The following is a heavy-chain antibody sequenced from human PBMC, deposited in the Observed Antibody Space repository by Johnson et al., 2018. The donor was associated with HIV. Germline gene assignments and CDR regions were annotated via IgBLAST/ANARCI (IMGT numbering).Heavy chain of an antibody. Sequence: QVQLVESGGGVVQPGRSLRLSCSASGFTFSSYAMHWVRQAPGKGLEWVAVISYDGSNKYYADSVKGRFTISRDNSKNTLYLQMNNLGAGDTAVYYCARNNGYLTGGDACDIWGQGTMVTVSS. D-gene: IGHD3-9*01. J-gene: IGHJ3*02. CDR1: GFTFSSYA. V-gene: IGHV3-30*04. CDR2: ISYDGSNK. CDR3: ARNNGYLTGGDACDI.